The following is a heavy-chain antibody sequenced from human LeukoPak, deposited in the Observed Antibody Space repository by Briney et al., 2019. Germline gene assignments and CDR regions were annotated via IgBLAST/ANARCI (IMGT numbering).Heavy chain of an antibody. Sequence: GRSLRLSCAASGFTFSSYGMHWVRQAPGKGLEWVAVIWYDGSNKYYADSVKGRFTISRDNSKNTLYLQMNSLRVEDTAVYYCARAYYGDYSPNDYWGQGTLVTVSP. CDR1: GFTFSSYG. J-gene: IGHJ4*02. CDR2: IWYDGSNK. CDR3: ARAYYGDYSPNDY. V-gene: IGHV3-33*01. D-gene: IGHD4-17*01.